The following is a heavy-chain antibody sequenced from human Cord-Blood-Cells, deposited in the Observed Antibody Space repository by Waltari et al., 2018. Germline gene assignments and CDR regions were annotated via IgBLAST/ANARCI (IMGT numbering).Heavy chain of an antibody. D-gene: IGHD1-1*01. Sequence: QGLEWMGGIIPIFGPANYAQKFQGRVTITADESTSTAYMELSSLRSEDTAVYYCARDKPSTRYFDYWGQGTLVTVSS. CDR2: IIPIFGPA. CDR3: ARDKPSTRYFDY. J-gene: IGHJ4*02. V-gene: IGHV1-69*01.